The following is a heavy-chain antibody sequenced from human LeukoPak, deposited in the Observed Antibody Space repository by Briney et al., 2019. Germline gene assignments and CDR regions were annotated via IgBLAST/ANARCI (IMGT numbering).Heavy chain of an antibody. J-gene: IGHJ5*02. V-gene: IGHV4-61*01. D-gene: IGHD1-26*01. CDR3: ARSRAFNSGAFDP. CDR2: IYNGVNT. CDR1: GASFSSASY. Sequence: SETLSLTCTVSGASFSSASYWTWIRQPPGKGVEWIAHIYNGVNTNYNPSLKSRVTISVDTSKNQFSLRLNSVTAADTAVYYCARSRAFNSGAFDPWGQGSLVTVSS.